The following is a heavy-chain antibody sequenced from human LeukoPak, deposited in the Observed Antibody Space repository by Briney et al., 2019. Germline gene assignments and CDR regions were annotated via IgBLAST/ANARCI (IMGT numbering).Heavy chain of an antibody. CDR3: ARGPLGCGGSCYSHGNLDY. D-gene: IGHD2-15*01. CDR2: IYYSGST. Sequence: PSETLSLTCTVSGGSISSYYWSWIRQPPGKGLEWIGYIYYSGSTNYNPSLKSRVTISVDTSKNQFSLKLSSVTAADTAVYYCARGPLGCGGSCYSHGNLDYWGQGTLVTVSS. CDR1: GGSISSYY. J-gene: IGHJ4*02. V-gene: IGHV4-59*12.